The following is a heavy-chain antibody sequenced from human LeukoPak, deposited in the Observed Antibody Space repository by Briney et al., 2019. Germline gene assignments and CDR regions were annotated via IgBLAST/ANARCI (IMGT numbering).Heavy chain of an antibody. Sequence: SVKVSCKASGGTFSSYAISWVRQAPGQGLEWMGGIIPIFGTANYAQKFQGRVTITTDESTSTAYMELSSLRSEDTAVYYCARPLDRPGGSGSSYYYYGMDVWGQGTTVTVSS. D-gene: IGHD3-10*01. CDR2: IIPIFGTA. V-gene: IGHV1-69*05. J-gene: IGHJ6*02. CDR3: ARPLDRPGGSGSSYYYYGMDV. CDR1: GGTFSSYA.